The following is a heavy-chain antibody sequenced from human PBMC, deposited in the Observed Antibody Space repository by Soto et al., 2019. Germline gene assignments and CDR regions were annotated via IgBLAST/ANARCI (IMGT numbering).Heavy chain of an antibody. CDR3: ASVGYCSGGSCYIHYYMDV. Sequence: QVPLVQSGAEVKKPGASVKVSCKASGYTFTSYDINWVRQATGQGLEWMGWMNPNSGNTGYAQKFQGRVTMTRNTSISTAYMELSSLRSEDTAVYYCASVGYCSGGSCYIHYYMDVWGKGTTVTVSS. J-gene: IGHJ6*03. CDR2: MNPNSGNT. D-gene: IGHD2-15*01. CDR1: GYTFTSYD. V-gene: IGHV1-8*01.